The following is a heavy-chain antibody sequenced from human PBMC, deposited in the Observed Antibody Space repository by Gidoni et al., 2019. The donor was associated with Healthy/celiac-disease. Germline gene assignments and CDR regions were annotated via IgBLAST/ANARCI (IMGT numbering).Heavy chain of an antibody. CDR1: GCTFSSYA. CDR2: ISGSGGST. J-gene: IGHJ4*02. D-gene: IGHD3-22*01. CDR3: AKDAGDSSGSSPY. Sequence: EVQLLELGGGWVEPGGSRGVDCAASGCTFSSYAMSWVRQAPGKGLEWVSVISGSGGSTYYADSVKGRFTISRDNSKNTLYLQMNRLRAEDTAVYYCAKDAGDSSGSSPYWGQGTLVTVSS. V-gene: IGHV3-23*01.